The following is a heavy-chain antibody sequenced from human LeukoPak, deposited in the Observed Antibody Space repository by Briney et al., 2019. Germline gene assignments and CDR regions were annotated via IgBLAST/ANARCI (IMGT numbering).Heavy chain of an antibody. CDR1: GFTFSSYD. J-gene: IGHJ4*02. V-gene: IGHV3-33*01. CDR2: IWYDGSNK. D-gene: IGHD6-13*01. Sequence: GGSLRLSCAASGFTFSSYDMHWVRQAPGKGLEWVAVIWYDGSNKYYADSVKGRFTISSDNSKNTLYLQMNSLRAEDTAVYYCARVHGSSWHHYFDYWGQGTLVTVSS. CDR3: ARVHGSSWHHYFDY.